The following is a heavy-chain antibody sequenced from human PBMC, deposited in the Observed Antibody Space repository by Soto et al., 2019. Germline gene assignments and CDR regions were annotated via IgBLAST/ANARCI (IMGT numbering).Heavy chain of an antibody. V-gene: IGHV3-30-3*01. CDR2: ISYDGSNK. D-gene: IGHD3-10*01. CDR1: GFTFSSYA. J-gene: IGHJ4*02. CDR3: ASGEYYFDY. Sequence: LRLSCAASGFTFSSYAMHWVRQAPGKGLEWVAVISYDGSNKYYADSVKGRFTISRDNSKNTLYLQMNSLRAEDTAVYYCASGEYYFDYWGQGTLVTVSS.